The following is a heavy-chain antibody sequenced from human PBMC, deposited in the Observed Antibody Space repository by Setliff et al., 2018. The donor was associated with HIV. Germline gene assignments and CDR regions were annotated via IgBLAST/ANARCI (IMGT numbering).Heavy chain of an antibody. J-gene: IGHJ5*02. V-gene: IGHV4-31*03. CDR1: GGSISSGTYY. D-gene: IGHD6-13*01. Sequence: PSETLSLTCTVSGGSISSGTYYWSWIRQRPGKGLEWIGYIYYSGSTYYNPSLKSRTTISIDTSKNQFSLKLSSVTAADTAVYYCARSSSSWSGWFDPWGQGTLVTVSS. CDR3: ARSSSSWSGWFDP. CDR2: IYYSGST.